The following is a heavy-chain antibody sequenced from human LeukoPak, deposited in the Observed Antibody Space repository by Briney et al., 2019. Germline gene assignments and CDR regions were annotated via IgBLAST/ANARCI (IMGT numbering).Heavy chain of an antibody. J-gene: IGHJ4*02. CDR2: IKQDGSEK. CDR1: GFTFRDYG. D-gene: IGHD6-13*01. Sequence: GGSLRLSCTTSGFTFRDYGMSWVRQAPGKGLEWVANIKQDGSEKYYEDSVKGRFTISRDNAKNSLYLQMNSLRAEDTAVYYCARDESRQLVRGFDYWGQGTLVTVSS. V-gene: IGHV3-7*04. CDR3: ARDESRQLVRGFDY.